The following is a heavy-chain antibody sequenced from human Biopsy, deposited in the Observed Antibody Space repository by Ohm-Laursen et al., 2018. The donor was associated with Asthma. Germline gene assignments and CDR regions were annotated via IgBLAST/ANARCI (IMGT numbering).Heavy chain of an antibody. CDR3: ARGQKSPGDRWFDP. V-gene: IGHV1-2*06. D-gene: IGHD7-27*01. Sequence: ASVKVSCNTSGYTFIGYHIHWVRQAPGQGLEWMGRINPNSGGTNYAQKFQGRVTMTSDTSISTAYMELSRLRSDDTALYYCARGQKSPGDRWFDPWGQGTLVTVSS. J-gene: IGHJ5*02. CDR1: GYTFIGYH. CDR2: INPNSGGT.